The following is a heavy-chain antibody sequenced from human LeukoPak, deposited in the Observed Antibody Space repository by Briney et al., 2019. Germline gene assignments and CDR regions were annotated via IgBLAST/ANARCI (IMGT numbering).Heavy chain of an antibody. CDR3: AREHRDYGASDY. D-gene: IGHD4-17*01. V-gene: IGHV1-69*05. CDR2: IIPIFGTA. CDR1: GGTFSSYA. Sequence: SVKVSCKASGGTFSSYAISWVRQAPGQGLEWMGRIIPIFGTANYAQKFQGRVTITTDESTSTAYMELSSLRAEDTAVYYCAREHRDYGASDYWGQGTLVTVSS. J-gene: IGHJ4*02.